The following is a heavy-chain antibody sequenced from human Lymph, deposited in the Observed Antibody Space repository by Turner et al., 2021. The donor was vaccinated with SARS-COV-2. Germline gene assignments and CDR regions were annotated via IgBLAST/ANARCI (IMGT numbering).Heavy chain of an antibody. Sequence: VQLPGSGPGLVRPSENPSLPCTVSGGSISSYYWSWIRQPPGKGREWIGYIHYSGSTNYNLSLKSRVTISVDTSKNQFSLKLSSVTAAYTAVYYCARHGFSGWYGGGMDVWGQGTTVTVSS. V-gene: IGHV4-59*08. CDR2: IHYSGST. J-gene: IGHJ6*02. CDR1: GGSISSYY. D-gene: IGHD6-19*01. CDR3: ARHGFSGWYGGGMDV.